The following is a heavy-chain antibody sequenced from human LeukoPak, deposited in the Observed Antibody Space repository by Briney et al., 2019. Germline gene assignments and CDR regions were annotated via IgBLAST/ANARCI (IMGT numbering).Heavy chain of an antibody. Sequence: SETLSLTCAVYGGSFSGYYWNWIRQPPGKGLEWIGEINHSGSTNYNPSLKSRVTISVDTSKNQFSLKLSSVTAADTAVYYCARELWGCSGGSCYFDYWGQGTLVTVSS. D-gene: IGHD2-15*01. CDR3: ARELWGCSGGSCYFDY. CDR1: GGSFSGYY. J-gene: IGHJ4*02. V-gene: IGHV4-34*01. CDR2: INHSGST.